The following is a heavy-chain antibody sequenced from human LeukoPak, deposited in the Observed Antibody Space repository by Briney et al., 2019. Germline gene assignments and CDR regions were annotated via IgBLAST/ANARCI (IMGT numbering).Heavy chain of an antibody. Sequence: GRSLRLSCSASGFTFSTCGMHWVRQAPGKGLEWVALISYDGSSKYVADSVKGRFTISRDNSNNTLYLQVNSLRAEDTAVYYCAKDFYDTSGYYYAVDYWGQGTLVTVSS. CDR2: ISYDGSSK. CDR1: GFTFSTCG. CDR3: AKDFYDTSGYYYAVDY. J-gene: IGHJ4*02. V-gene: IGHV3-30*18. D-gene: IGHD3-22*01.